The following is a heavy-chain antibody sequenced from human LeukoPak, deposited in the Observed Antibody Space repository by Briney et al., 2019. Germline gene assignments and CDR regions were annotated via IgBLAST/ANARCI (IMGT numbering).Heavy chain of an antibody. J-gene: IGHJ4*02. D-gene: IGHD6-6*01. CDR1: GYTFTGYY. Sequence: ASVKVSCKASGYTFTGYYMHWVRQAPGQGLEWMGWINPNSGGTNYAQKSQGRVTMTRDTSISTAYMELSRLRSDDTAVYYCARSYSSSYGKLDYWGQGTLVTVSS. V-gene: IGHV1-2*02. CDR2: INPNSGGT. CDR3: ARSYSSSYGKLDY.